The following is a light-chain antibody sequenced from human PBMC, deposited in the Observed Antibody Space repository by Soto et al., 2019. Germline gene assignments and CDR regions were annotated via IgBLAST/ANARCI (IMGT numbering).Light chain of an antibody. Sequence: EIVMTQSPATLSLSPGERATLSCRASQSVNSNLAWYQQKPGQAPRLLIYGTSTRATGIPARFSGSGSGTDFTLTISSLQFEDFAVYYCQQYNSWRSISFGQGTRLEIK. V-gene: IGKV3-15*01. CDR1: QSVNSN. CDR3: QQYNSWRSIS. CDR2: GTS. J-gene: IGKJ5*01.